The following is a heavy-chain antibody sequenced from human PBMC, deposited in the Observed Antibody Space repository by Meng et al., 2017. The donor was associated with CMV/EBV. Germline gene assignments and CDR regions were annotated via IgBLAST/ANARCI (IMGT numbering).Heavy chain of an antibody. J-gene: IGHJ6*02. CDR2: IYPGDSDT. D-gene: IGHD3-3*01. Sequence: KVSCKGSGYSFTSYWCGWVRQMPGKGLEWMGIIYPGDSDTRYSPSFQGQVTISADKSISTAYLQWSSLKASDTAMYYCARAPYDFWSGYYKNGMDVWGQGTTVTVSS. CDR3: ARAPYDFWSGYYKNGMDV. V-gene: IGHV5-51*01. CDR1: GYSFTSYW.